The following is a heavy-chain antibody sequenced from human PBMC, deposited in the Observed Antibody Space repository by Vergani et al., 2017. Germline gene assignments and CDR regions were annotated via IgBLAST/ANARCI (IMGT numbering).Heavy chain of an antibody. D-gene: IGHD3-22*01. V-gene: IGHV1-69*18. J-gene: IGHJ4*02. CDR2: IIPIFGTA. CDR1: GGTFSSYA. Sequence: QVQLVQSGAEVKKPGSSVKVSCKASGGTFSSYAISWVRQAPGQGLEWMGRIIPIFGTANYAQKFQGRVTLTADASTSTVYMELSSLRSEETVVYYGARGYDSGGYGFDSWGQGTLVTVSS. CDR3: ARGYDSGGYGFDS.